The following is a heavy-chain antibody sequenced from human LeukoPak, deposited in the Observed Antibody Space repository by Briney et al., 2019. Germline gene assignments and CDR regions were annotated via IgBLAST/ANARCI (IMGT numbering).Heavy chain of an antibody. D-gene: IGHD6-13*01. J-gene: IGHJ6*02. V-gene: IGHV3-48*02. CDR2: ISSSSSTI. CDR1: GFTFSSYS. CDR3: ARVLWLQPFDGMDV. Sequence: GGSLRLSCAASGFTFSSYSMNWVRQAPGKGLEWVSYISSSSSTIYYADSVKGRFTISRDNAKNSLYLQMNSLRDEDTAVYYCARVLWLQPFDGMDVWGQGTTVTVSS.